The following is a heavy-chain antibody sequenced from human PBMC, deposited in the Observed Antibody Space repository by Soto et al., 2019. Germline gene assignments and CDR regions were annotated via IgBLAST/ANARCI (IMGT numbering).Heavy chain of an antibody. CDR2: IIPIFGTA. Sequence: ASVKVSCKASGGTFSSYAISWVRQASGQGPEWMGGIIPIFGTANYAQKFQGRVTITADESTSTAYMELSSLRSEDTAVYYCARDDWVWSGRNYYYYYGMDVWGQGTTVTVSS. CDR1: GGTFSSYA. J-gene: IGHJ6*02. V-gene: IGHV1-69*13. D-gene: IGHD3-3*01. CDR3: ARDDWVWSGRNYYYYYGMDV.